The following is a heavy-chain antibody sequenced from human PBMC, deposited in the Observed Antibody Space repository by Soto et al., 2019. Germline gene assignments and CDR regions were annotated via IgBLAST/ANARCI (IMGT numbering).Heavy chain of an antibody. CDR2: INPYSGGA. D-gene: IGHD2-21*01. J-gene: IGHJ3*02. V-gene: IGHV1-2*02. Sequence: ASVKVSCKASGYTFTDYFIHWVRQAPGQGLDWIGWINPYSGGADLSQKFQGRVTMTRDTSISTAYMEVSSLRSDDTAVFYCARLMHYSHSGGSSHSGFDMWGQGTLVTV. CDR1: GYTFTDYF. CDR3: ARLMHYSHSGGSSHSGFDM.